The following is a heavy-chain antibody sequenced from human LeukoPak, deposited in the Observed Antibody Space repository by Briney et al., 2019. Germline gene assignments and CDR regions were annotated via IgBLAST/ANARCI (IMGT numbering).Heavy chain of an antibody. Sequence: SETLSLTCTVSGGSISSYYWSWIRQPAGKGLEWIGRIYTSGSTNYNPSLKSRVTISVDTSKNQFSLKLSSVTAADTAVYYCARDRNYDILTGYYKNNWFDPWGQGTLVTVSS. CDR3: ARDRNYDILTGYYKNNWFDP. J-gene: IGHJ5*02. CDR2: IYTSGST. CDR1: GGSISSYY. D-gene: IGHD3-9*01. V-gene: IGHV4-4*07.